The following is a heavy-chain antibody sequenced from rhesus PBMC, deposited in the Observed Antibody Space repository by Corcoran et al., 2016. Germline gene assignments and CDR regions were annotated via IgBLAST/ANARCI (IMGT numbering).Heavy chain of an antibody. CDR3: ARAPTVYYDSGYPPVGYFDL. CDR1: GGSISGYYL. V-gene: IGHV4S7*01. CDR2: IYGGTGST. D-gene: IGHD3-28*01. Sequence: QVQLQESGPGVVKPSETLSLTCAVSGGSISGYYLWSWIRQPPGKGLEWIGYIYGGTGSTSHTPAHHSRVIISIDTSKNQFSLKLSSVTAADTAVYYCARAPTVYYDSGYPPVGYFDLWGPGTPITISS. J-gene: IGHJ2*01.